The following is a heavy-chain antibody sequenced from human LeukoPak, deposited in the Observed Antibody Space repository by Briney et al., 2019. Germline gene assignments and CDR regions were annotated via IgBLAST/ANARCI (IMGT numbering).Heavy chain of an antibody. J-gene: IGHJ3*02. Sequence: SETLSLTCTVSGGSISSSSYYWGWIRQPPGKGLEWIGSIYYSGSTTYNPSLKSRLTISVDTSKNQFSLKLSSVTAADTAIYYCARVDYDAFDIWGQGTMVTVSS. V-gene: IGHV4-39*07. CDR1: GGSISSSSYY. CDR3: ARVDYDAFDI. D-gene: IGHD3-16*01. CDR2: IYYSGST.